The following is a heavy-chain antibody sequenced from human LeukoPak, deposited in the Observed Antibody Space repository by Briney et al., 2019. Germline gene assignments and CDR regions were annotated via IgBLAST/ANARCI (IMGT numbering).Heavy chain of an antibody. CDR3: AKATGYSSGWLLVDY. CDR1: GFTFNNYG. D-gene: IGHD6-19*01. J-gene: IGHJ4*02. Sequence: GGSLRLSCAASGFTFNNYGMSWVRQAPGKGLEWVSAISGSGGSTYYADSVKGRFTISRDNSKNTLYLQMNSLRAEDTAVYYCAKATGYSSGWLLVDYWGQGTLVTVSS. V-gene: IGHV3-23*01. CDR2: ISGSGGST.